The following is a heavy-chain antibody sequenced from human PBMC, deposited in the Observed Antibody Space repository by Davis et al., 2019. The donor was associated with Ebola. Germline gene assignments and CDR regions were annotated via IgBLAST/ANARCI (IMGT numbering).Heavy chain of an antibody. V-gene: IGHV4-59*01. J-gene: IGHJ5*02. D-gene: IGHD3-3*01. Sequence: MPSETLSLTCTVSGGSINSYYWTWIRQPPGKGLEWIGYIYYSGSTNYNPSLKSRVTISVDTSKNQFSLKLSSVTAADTAVYYCARDTSTWGQGTLVTVSS. CDR3: ARDTST. CDR2: IYYSGST. CDR1: GGSINSYY.